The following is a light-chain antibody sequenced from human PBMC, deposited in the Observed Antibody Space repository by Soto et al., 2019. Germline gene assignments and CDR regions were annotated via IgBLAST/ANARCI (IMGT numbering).Light chain of an antibody. Sequence: DIQLTQSPSSLSASVGDRVTITCRARQNINNYLIWFQHKPGKAHKLLIYAASILQSGVPSRFSGTGSGTDFTLTISSLQPEDFATYSCQQSYTTPWTFGQGTKVEI. J-gene: IGKJ1*01. CDR1: QNINNY. CDR3: QQSYTTPWT. CDR2: AAS. V-gene: IGKV1-39*01.